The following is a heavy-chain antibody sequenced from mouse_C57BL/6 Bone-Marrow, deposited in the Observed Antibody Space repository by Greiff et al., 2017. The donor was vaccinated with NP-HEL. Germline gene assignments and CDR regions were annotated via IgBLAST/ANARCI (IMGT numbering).Heavy chain of an antibody. V-gene: IGHV1-58*01. Sequence: EVKLQESGAELVRPGSSVKMSCKTSGYTFTSYGINWVKQRPGQGLEWIGYIYIGTGYTEYNEKFKGKATLTSDTSSSTAYMQLSSLTSEDSAIYFCARGATVVATDYWGQGTTLTVSS. CDR1: GYTFTSYG. J-gene: IGHJ2*01. CDR3: ARGATVVATDY. D-gene: IGHD1-1*01. CDR2: IYIGTGYT.